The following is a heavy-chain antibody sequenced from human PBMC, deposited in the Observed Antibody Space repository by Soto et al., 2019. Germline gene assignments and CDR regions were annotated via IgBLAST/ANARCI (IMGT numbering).Heavy chain of an antibody. J-gene: IGHJ4*02. Sequence: SCAASGFTVRNAWMSWVRQAPGKGLEWVGRIKSKSSGGTTDYAAPVTGRFTISRDDSKNTLFLQMNSLNTEDTAVYYCTTDPGGGVTARDVPDYWGQGTLVTVSS. V-gene: IGHV3-15*01. CDR3: TTDPGGGVTARDVPDY. CDR1: GFTVRNAW. CDR2: IKSKSSGGTT. D-gene: IGHD6-6*01.